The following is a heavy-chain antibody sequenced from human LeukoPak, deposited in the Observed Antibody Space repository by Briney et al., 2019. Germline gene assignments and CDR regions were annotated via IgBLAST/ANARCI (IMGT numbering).Heavy chain of an antibody. V-gene: IGHV3-7*04. D-gene: IGHD2-2*01. CDR1: GFTFSTYW. CDR3: ARGYCSTTRCYPNWFDP. CDR2: IKQDGSEK. J-gene: IGHJ5*02. Sequence: GGSLRLSCAASGFTFSTYWMSWVRQAPGKGLEWVANIKQDGSEKYYVDSVKGRFTISRDDAKNSLYLQVNSLRAEDTAVYYCARGYCSTTRCYPNWFDPWGRGTLVTVSS.